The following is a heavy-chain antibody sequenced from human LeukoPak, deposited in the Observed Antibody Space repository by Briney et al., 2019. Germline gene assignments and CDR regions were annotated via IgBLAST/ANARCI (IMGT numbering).Heavy chain of an antibody. Sequence: GGSLRLSCAASGLTFNDYTMSWVRQAPGKGLEWISSISNLRTYIYYADSVKGRFTLSRDNAKNSVYLQMNSLRAEDTAVYYCTKVGVGSSSREDLFDYWGQGTPVTVSS. CDR2: ISNLRTYI. J-gene: IGHJ4*02. CDR3: TKVGVGSSSREDLFDY. CDR1: GLTFNDYT. V-gene: IGHV3-21*01. D-gene: IGHD6-13*01.